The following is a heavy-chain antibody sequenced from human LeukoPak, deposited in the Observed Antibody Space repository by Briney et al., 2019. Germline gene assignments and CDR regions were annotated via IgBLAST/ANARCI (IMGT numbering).Heavy chain of an antibody. CDR3: ARVKFRGENLIGYYPVDS. V-gene: IGHV3-7*01. CDR2: IKPSGSEK. J-gene: IGHJ4*02. D-gene: IGHD3-9*01. Sequence: GGSLTRSCAASGFTFSTYCMSWVRQAPGKGLEGGANIKPSGSEKYYVDSVKGRFTISRDNAKNSLYLQMDSLRAEDTAVYYCARVKFRGENLIGYYPVDSWGQGTLVIVSS. CDR1: GFTFSTYC.